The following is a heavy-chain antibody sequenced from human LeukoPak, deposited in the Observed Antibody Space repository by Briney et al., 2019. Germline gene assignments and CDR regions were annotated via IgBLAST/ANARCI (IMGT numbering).Heavy chain of an antibody. Sequence: SETLSLTCTVSGGSISSYYWSWIRQPAGKGLEWIGRIYTSGSTNYNPSLKSLVTMSVDTSKNQFSLKLSSVTAADTAVYYCARPQWEQGAFDIWGQGTMVTVSS. CDR2: IYTSGST. D-gene: IGHD1-26*01. CDR1: GGSISSYY. V-gene: IGHV4-4*07. J-gene: IGHJ3*02. CDR3: ARPQWEQGAFDI.